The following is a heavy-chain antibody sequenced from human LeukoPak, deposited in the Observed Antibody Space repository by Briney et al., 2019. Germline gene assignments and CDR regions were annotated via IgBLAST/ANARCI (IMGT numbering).Heavy chain of an antibody. CDR2: ISSSGSTI. Sequence: PGGSLRLSCAASGFTFSDYYMSWICQAPGKGLEWVSYISSSGSTIYYADSVKGRFTISRDNAKNSLYLQMNSLRAEDTAVYYCARDKGVTRVKRAAVISDWGQGTLVTVSS. CDR3: ARDKGVTRVKRAAVISD. V-gene: IGHV3-11*04. D-gene: IGHD6-13*01. CDR1: GFTFSDYY. J-gene: IGHJ4*02.